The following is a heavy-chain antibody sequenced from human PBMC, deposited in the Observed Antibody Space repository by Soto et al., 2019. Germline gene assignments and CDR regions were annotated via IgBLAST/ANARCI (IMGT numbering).Heavy chain of an antibody. CDR2: ISGSGGST. D-gene: IGHD3-3*01. CDR3: AKDWGSGYYTFADY. V-gene: IGHV3-23*01. J-gene: IGHJ4*02. Sequence: GGSLRLSCAASGFTFSSYAMSWVRQAPGKGLEWVSAISGSGGSTYYAENVKGRFTISRDNSKKTLYLQMNSLRADDTAVYYCAKDWGSGYYTFADYWGQGTLVTVSS. CDR1: GFTFSSYA.